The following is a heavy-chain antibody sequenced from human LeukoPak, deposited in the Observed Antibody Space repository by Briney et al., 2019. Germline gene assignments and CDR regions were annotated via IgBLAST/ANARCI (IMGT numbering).Heavy chain of an antibody. J-gene: IGHJ6*02. V-gene: IGHV3-7*01. Sequence: PGGSLRLSCAASGFTFSSYWMSWVRQAPGKGLEWVANIKQDGSEKYYVDSVKGRFTISRDNAKNSLYLQMNSLRAEDTAVYYCARDTAVVVPAANYYYYGMDVWGQGTTVTVSS. CDR1: GFTFSSYW. CDR2: IKQDGSEK. CDR3: ARDTAVVVPAANYYYYGMDV. D-gene: IGHD2-2*01.